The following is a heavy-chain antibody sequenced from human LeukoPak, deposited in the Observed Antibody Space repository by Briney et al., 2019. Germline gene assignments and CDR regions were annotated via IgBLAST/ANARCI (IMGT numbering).Heavy chain of an antibody. D-gene: IGHD2-2*01. CDR2: IRYHGSNI. V-gene: IGHV3-30*02. CDR1: GFTFSSYG. CDR3: AKVLTGYCGSTSCPFDS. Sequence: GGSLRLSCAASGFTFSSYGMHWVRQAPGKGLEWVAYIRYHGSNINYADSVKGRFPISRDNSKDTLFLQMSSLRAEDTAVYYCAKVLTGYCGSTSCPFDSWGQGTLVTVSS. J-gene: IGHJ4*02.